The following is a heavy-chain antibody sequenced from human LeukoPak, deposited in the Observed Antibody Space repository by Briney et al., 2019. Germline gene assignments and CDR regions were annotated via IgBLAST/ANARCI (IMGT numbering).Heavy chain of an antibody. CDR1: GYTFTGYY. V-gene: IGHV1-2*02. Sequence: ASVKVSCKASGYTFTGYYMHWVRQALGQGLEWMRWINPNSGGTNYAQKFQGRVTMTRDTSISTAYMELSRLRSDDTAVYYCARDRYCGGGCTYYYYYMDVWGQGTTVTVSS. D-gene: IGHD2-21*02. J-gene: IGHJ6*03. CDR3: ARDRYCGGGCTYYYYYMDV. CDR2: INPNSGGT.